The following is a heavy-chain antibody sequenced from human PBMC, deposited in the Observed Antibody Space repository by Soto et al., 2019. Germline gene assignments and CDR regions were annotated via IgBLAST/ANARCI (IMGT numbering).Heavy chain of an antibody. CDR3: ARHLGTAMSLHGPYY. J-gene: IGHJ4*02. V-gene: IGHV4-34*01. Sequence: PSEFVSLTCAVYVGSFSVYYWSWIRQPPGKGLEWIGEIHHSGSTYYNPSLESRVTISVDTSKNQFSLKLSSVTAADTAVYYCARHLGTAMSLHGPYYWGQGTLVTVSS. CDR1: VGSFSVYY. D-gene: IGHD5-18*01. CDR2: IHHSGST.